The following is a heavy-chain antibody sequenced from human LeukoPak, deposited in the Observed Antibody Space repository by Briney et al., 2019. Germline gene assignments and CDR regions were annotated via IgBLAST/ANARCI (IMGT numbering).Heavy chain of an antibody. Sequence: SETLSLTCTVSGGSVSSGSYYWSWIRQPPGEGLEWIGYIYYSGSTNYNPSLKSRVTISVDTSKNQFSLKLSSVTAADTAVYYCARGHTDYYYGMDVWGQGTTVTVSS. D-gene: IGHD2-8*02. CDR3: ARGHTDYYYGMDV. CDR1: GGSVSSGSYY. J-gene: IGHJ6*02. V-gene: IGHV4-61*01. CDR2: IYYSGST.